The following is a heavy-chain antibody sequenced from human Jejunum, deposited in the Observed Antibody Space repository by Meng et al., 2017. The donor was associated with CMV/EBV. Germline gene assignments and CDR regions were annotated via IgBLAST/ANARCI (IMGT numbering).Heavy chain of an antibody. CDR2: IKSDGGT. D-gene: IGHD6-13*01. Sequence: RLSCAASGFSFRSYEFNWVRQAPGKGLVWVSRIKSDGGTTYADFVKGRFTISRDNAKNTLYLQMNSLRPDDTAVYYCVRDTSSWPWGQGTLVTVSS. V-gene: IGHV3-74*01. CDR3: VRDTSSWP. CDR1: GFSFRSYE. J-gene: IGHJ5*02.